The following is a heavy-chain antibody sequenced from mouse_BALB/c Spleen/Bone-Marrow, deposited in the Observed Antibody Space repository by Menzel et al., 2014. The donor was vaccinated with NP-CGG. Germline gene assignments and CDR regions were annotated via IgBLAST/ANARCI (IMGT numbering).Heavy chain of an antibody. V-gene: IGHV1S127*01. CDR2: IDPSDSYT. CDR1: GYTLTSYW. D-gene: IGHD1-1*01. Sequence: VKLMESGAELVKPGASVKMSCKASGYTLTSYWMHWVKQRPGQGLEWIGVIDPSDSYTSYNQKFKGKATLTVDTSSSTAYMQLSSLTSEDSAVYYCTRWGTTVVAYYAMDYWGQGTSVTVSS. J-gene: IGHJ4*01. CDR3: TRWGTTVVAYYAMDY.